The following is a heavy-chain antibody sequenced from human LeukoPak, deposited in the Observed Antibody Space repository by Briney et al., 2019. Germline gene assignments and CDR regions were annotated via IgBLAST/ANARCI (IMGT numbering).Heavy chain of an antibody. CDR1: GFTFSSYG. CDR3: AKDSESSYSYVDY. Sequence: GGSLRLSCAASGFTFSSYGFHWVRQAPGKGLEWVTSIPYDGANKNYVDSVKGRFTISRDNSKNTLYLLMNSPRVEHTAVYYCAKDSESSYSYVDYWGQGTLVTVSS. J-gene: IGHJ4*02. CDR2: IPYDGANK. V-gene: IGHV3-30*02. D-gene: IGHD5-18*01.